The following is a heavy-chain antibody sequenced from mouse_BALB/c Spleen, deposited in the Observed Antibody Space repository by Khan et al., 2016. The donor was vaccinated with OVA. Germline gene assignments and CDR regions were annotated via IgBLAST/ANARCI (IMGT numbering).Heavy chain of an antibody. V-gene: IGHV14-3*02. Sequence: HLKQSQAQLVKPGASVRLSSPASCFNINDTYIHLVKHRPHQVLQCLGRVAPAHGVIKSDPRFQDNATITSDTSSNTSYLELRSLTSEHTAVYYWDHSANDPRFFEVWGAGTTVTVSS. J-gene: IGHJ1*01. CDR3: DHSANDPRFFEV. CDR2: VAPAHGVI. CDR1: CFNINDTY.